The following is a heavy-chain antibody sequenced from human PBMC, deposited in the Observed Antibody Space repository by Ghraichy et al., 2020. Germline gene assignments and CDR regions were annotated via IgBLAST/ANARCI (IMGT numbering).Heavy chain of an antibody. D-gene: IGHD2-2*01. J-gene: IGHJ4*02. Sequence: ASVKVSCKASGYTFTSYGISWVRQAPGQGLEWMGWITTYNGHPNYAEKFQGRLTLTTDTSTSTAYMELRSLRSDDTAVYYCARDQSSWPPLDYWGQGTLVTVSS. CDR3: ARDQSSWPPLDY. V-gene: IGHV1-18*01. CDR1: GYTFTSYG. CDR2: ITTYNGHP.